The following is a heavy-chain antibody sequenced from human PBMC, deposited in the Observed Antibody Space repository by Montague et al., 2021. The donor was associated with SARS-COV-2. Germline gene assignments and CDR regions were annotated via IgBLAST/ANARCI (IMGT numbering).Heavy chain of an antibody. J-gene: IGHJ4*02. V-gene: IGHV3-30*03. Sequence: SLRLSCAASGFTFSSYGVAWVRQPAGRGLEWVSFISYDGGNEHYTDPVKGRFTISRDNSKDTLSLQMNNLRAEDTAIYFCARQGHFDWSYYFDSWGQGALVAVSS. D-gene: IGHD3-9*01. CDR1: GFTFSSYG. CDR3: ARQGHFDWSYYFDS. CDR2: ISYDGGNE.